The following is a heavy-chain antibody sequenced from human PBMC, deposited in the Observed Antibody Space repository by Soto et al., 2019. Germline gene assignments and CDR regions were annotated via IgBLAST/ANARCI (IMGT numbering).Heavy chain of an antibody. Sequence: SETLSLTCIASGGSISSSSYYWSWIRQPPGKGLEWIGYIYYSGSTNYNPSLKSRVTISVDTSKNQFSLKLSSVTAADTAVYYCARDQLQGGDGYFDYWGQGTLVTVSS. CDR1: GGSISSSSYY. V-gene: IGHV4-61*01. D-gene: IGHD2-21*02. J-gene: IGHJ4*02. CDR2: IYYSGST. CDR3: ARDQLQGGDGYFDY.